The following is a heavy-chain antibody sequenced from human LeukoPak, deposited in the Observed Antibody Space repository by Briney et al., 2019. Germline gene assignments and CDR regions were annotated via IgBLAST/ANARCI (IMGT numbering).Heavy chain of an antibody. Sequence: SETLSLTCTVSGGSISSYYWSWIRQPPGKGLEWIGYIYYSGSTNYNPSLKSRVTISVDTSKNQFSLKLSSVTAADTAVYYCARAGRVGATFDYWGQGTLVTVSS. J-gene: IGHJ4*02. CDR3: ARAGRVGATFDY. D-gene: IGHD1-26*01. V-gene: IGHV4-59*01. CDR2: IYYSGST. CDR1: GGSISSYY.